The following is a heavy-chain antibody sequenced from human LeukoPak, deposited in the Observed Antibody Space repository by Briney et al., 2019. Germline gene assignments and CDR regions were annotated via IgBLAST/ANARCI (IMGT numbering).Heavy chain of an antibody. CDR2: ISNSGGST. Sequence: AGGSLRLSCAASGFTFTSYAMTWVRQAPGKGLEWVSGISNSGGSTYYADSVKGRFTISRDNSKSTLYLQLSSLSAEDTAVYYCANTVVRGSYNMDVWGQGTTVTVSS. D-gene: IGHD3-10*01. V-gene: IGHV3-23*01. CDR1: GFTFTSYA. J-gene: IGHJ6*02. CDR3: ANTVVRGSYNMDV.